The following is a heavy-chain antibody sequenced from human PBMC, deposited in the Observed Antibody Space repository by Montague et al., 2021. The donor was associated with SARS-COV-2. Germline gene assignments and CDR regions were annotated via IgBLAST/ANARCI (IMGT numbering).Heavy chain of an antibody. CDR3: ARRGDYGGPRFDY. CDR2: IYYSGST. V-gene: IGHV4-39*01. D-gene: IGHD4-23*01. Sequence: SETLSLTCTVSGGSVSSRSYYWGWLRQPPGKGLEWIGSIYYSGSTHYNPSLKSRVTISVDTSKNQFSPKLSSVTAADTAVYYCARRGDYGGPRFDYWGQGTLVSVSS. J-gene: IGHJ4*02. CDR1: GGSVSSRSYY.